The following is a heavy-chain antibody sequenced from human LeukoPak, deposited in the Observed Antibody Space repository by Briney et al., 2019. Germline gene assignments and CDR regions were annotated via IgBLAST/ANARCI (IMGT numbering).Heavy chain of an antibody. J-gene: IGHJ6*03. CDR1: GYTFTGYY. CDR2: INPNSGGT. Sequence: ASVKVSCKASGYTFTGYYMHWVRQAPGQGLEWMGWINPNSGGTNYAQKFQGRVTMTRDTSISTAYMEMSRLRSDETAVYYCARTSIAVAGTGSYYYYYMDVWGKGTPVTISS. V-gene: IGHV1-2*02. D-gene: IGHD6-19*01. CDR3: ARTSIAVAGTGSYYYYYMDV.